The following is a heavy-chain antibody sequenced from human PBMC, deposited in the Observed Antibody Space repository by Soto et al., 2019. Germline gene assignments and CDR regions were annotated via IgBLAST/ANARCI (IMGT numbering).Heavy chain of an antibody. J-gene: IGHJ6*02. Sequence: QVQLVQSGAEVRKPGASVKVSCKASGYTFSNYGLSWVRQAPGQGLEWMGWISDYNGNTHYAQKFQGRLIMTTDTSTRTGYVELRSLTSDDTAVYFCAREGYYSGSGTYSPPRYYGMDVWGQGTTVTVSS. CDR3: AREGYYSGSGTYSPPRYYGMDV. CDR1: GYTFSNYG. V-gene: IGHV1-18*01. CDR2: ISDYNGNT. D-gene: IGHD3-10*01.